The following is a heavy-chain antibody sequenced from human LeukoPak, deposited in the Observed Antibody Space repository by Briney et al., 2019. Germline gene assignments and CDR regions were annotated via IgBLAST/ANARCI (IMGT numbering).Heavy chain of an antibody. Sequence: SETLSLTCTVSGDSVSGHYWSWIRQTPGKGLEWIGEINHSGSTNYNPSLKSRVTISVDTSKNHFSLKLSSVTAADTAVYYCAGPGAGDLDYWGQGTLVTVSS. D-gene: IGHD3-10*01. CDR2: INHSGST. CDR3: AGPGAGDLDY. J-gene: IGHJ4*02. V-gene: IGHV4-34*01. CDR1: GDSVSGHY.